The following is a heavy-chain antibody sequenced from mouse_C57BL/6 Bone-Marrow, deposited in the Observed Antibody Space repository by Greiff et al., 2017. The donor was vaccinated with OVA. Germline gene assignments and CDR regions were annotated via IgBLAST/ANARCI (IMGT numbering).Heavy chain of an antibody. CDR3: ARPSHYYGSSYGNFDV. CDR1: GYTFTDYY. D-gene: IGHD1-1*01. CDR2: IYPGSGNT. J-gene: IGHJ1*03. Sequence: QVQLQQSGPELVKPGASVKISCKASGYTFTDYYINWVKQRPGQGLEWIGWIYPGSGNTKYNEKFKGKATLTVDTSSSTAYMQLSSLTSEDSAVYYCARPSHYYGSSYGNFDVWGTGTTVTVSS. V-gene: IGHV1-84*01.